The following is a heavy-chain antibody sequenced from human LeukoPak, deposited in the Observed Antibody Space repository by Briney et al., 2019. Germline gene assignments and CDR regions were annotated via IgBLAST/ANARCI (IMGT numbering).Heavy chain of an antibody. V-gene: IGHV4-39*01. Sequence: SETLSLTCSVSADSVSRSDSYWDWIRQPPGKGLEWIGTIYYSGRTYYSPSLKSRVTLPVDTSSNQFSLNLRSVTAADTAVYYCARRRYYDGSGLEWGQGTLLSVSS. CDR2: IYYSGRT. J-gene: IGHJ1*01. D-gene: IGHD3-22*01. CDR3: ARRRYYDGSGLE. CDR1: ADSVSRSDSY.